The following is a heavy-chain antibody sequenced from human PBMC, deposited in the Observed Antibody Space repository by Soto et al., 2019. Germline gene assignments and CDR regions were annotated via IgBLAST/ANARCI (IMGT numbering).Heavy chain of an antibody. CDR3: ARARSGSLEAFDI. J-gene: IGHJ3*02. D-gene: IGHD3-3*01. CDR1: GFTFSNYG. V-gene: IGHV3-33*01. Sequence: QVQLVESGGGVVQSGRSLRLSCAASGFTFSNYGMHWVRQAPGKGLEWVAVIWYDGSNKYYADSVKGRFTISRDNSKNTLYLQMNSLRAEETAVYYCARARSGSLEAFDIWGQGTMVTVSS. CDR2: IWYDGSNK.